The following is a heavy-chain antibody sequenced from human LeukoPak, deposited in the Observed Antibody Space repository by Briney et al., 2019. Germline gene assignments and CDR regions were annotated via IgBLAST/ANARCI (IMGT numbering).Heavy chain of an antibody. Sequence: GSLRLSCAASGFTFSSYAMSWIRQPPGKGLEWIGYISYSGSTNYNPSLKSRVTISVDTSKNQYSLKLSSVTAADTAVYYCAGGVDRAKTGYWGQGTLVTVSS. CDR1: GFTFSSYA. CDR3: AGGVDRAKTGY. D-gene: IGHD5-18*01. V-gene: IGHV4-59*08. J-gene: IGHJ4*02. CDR2: ISYSGST.